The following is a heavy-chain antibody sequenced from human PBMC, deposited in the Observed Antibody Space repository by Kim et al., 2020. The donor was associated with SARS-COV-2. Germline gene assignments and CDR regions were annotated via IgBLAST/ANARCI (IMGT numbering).Heavy chain of an antibody. CDR3: TTDVVVVAASAFDI. V-gene: IGHV3-15*01. Sequence: AAPVKGRFTSSRDDSKNTLYLQMNSLKTEDTAVYYCTTDVVVVAASAFDIWGQGTMVTVSS. D-gene: IGHD2-15*01. J-gene: IGHJ3*02.